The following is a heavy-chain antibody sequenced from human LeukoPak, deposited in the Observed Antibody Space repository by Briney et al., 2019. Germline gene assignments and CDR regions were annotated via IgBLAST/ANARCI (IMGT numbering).Heavy chain of an antibody. J-gene: IGHJ5*02. CDR1: GFTFSDHA. CDR3: AKDPGPYSSSWWSWFDP. Sequence: GTSLRLSCVASGFTFSDHAMHWVRRAPGQGLEWVTGINWNNDGIVYAASVKGRFTVSRDNAKNSLYLQMNSLRAEDTAVYYCAKDPGPYSSSWWSWFDPWGQGTLVAVSS. CDR2: INWNNDGI. V-gene: IGHV3-9*01. D-gene: IGHD6-13*01.